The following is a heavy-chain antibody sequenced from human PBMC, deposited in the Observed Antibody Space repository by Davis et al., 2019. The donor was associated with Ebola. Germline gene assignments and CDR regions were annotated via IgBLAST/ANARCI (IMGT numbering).Heavy chain of an antibody. J-gene: IGHJ6*02. CDR2: IYYSGRT. CDR1: GFSVSSGSYY. Sequence: PSETLSLTCTVSGFSVSSGSYYWSWIRQPPGKGLEWIGYIYYSGRTNYNPSLKSRVTISVDTSKNQFSLKLSSVTAADTAVYYCARRFTGIVVVPAARPNSPSHGMDVWGQGTTVTVSS. D-gene: IGHD2-2*02. V-gene: IGHV4-61*01. CDR3: ARRFTGIVVVPAARPNSPSHGMDV.